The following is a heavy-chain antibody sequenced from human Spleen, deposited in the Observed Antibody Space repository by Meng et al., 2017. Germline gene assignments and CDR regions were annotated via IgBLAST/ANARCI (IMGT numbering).Heavy chain of an antibody. J-gene: IGHJ4*02. CDR1: GGSFSGYY. CDR2: VNHSGNT. V-gene: IGHV4-34*01. D-gene: IGHD4-23*01. Sequence: QGQIQQWGAGLSKPPETLSLTGGVYGGSFSGYYWSWIRQPPGKGLEWIGEVNHSGNTNYNPSLKSRVTISVDTSKNQFSLNLSSVTAADTAVYYCVRGTPVVTPRWLDYWGQGTLVTVSS. CDR3: VRGTPVVTPRWLDY.